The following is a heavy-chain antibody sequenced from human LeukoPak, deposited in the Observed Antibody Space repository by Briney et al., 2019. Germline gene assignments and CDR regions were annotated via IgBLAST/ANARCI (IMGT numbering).Heavy chain of an antibody. Sequence: SETLSLTCTVPGGSISSYYWGWIRQPPGKGLEWIGYIYYSGSTNYNPSLKSRVTISVDTSKNQFSLKLSSVTAADTAVYYCARGYSSGWYVDWGQGTLVTVSS. D-gene: IGHD6-19*01. CDR3: ARGYSSGWYVD. J-gene: IGHJ4*02. V-gene: IGHV4-59*01. CDR2: IYYSGST. CDR1: GGSISSYY.